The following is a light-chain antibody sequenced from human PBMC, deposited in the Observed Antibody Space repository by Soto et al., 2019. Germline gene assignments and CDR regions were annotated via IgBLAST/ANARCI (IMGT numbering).Light chain of an antibody. CDR3: QQYNSYWGFT. Sequence: DIQMTQSPSTLSASVGDRVTITCRASQSISSWLAWYQQKPGKAPKLLIYDASSLESGVPSRFSGSGSGTEFTLPISSLQPDDFATYYCQQYNSYWGFTFGPGTKVDIK. J-gene: IGKJ3*01. CDR2: DAS. V-gene: IGKV1-5*01. CDR1: QSISSW.